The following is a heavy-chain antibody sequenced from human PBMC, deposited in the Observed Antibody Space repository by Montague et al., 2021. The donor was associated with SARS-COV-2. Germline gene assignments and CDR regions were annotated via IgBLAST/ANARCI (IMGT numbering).Heavy chain of an antibody. V-gene: IGHV4-39*01. CDR2: ISYSGST. D-gene: IGHD3-10*01. CDR1: GGSISSTSYY. J-gene: IGHJ3*02. Sequence: SETLSLTCTVSGGSISSTSYYWGWIRQPPGRGLGWIGSISYSGSTYYKSSLKSRVTISVDTSKNQFTLRLSSVTAADTAVYYCARHITGSGSAFDIWGQGTMVTVSS. CDR3: ARHITGSGSAFDI.